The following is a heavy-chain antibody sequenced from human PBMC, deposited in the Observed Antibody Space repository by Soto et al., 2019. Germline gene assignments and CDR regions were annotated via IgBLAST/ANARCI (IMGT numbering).Heavy chain of an antibody. CDR1: GFSLSTSGMC. CDR3: ARMTLGIAVAGTVLRAFDI. CDR2: IDWDDDK. Sequence: SGPTLVNPTQTLTLTCTFSGFSLSTSGMCVSWIRQPPGKALEWLARIDWDDDKYYSTSLKTRLTISKDTSKNQVVLTMTNMDPVDSATYYCARMTLGIAVAGTVLRAFDIWGQGTMVTVS. V-gene: IGHV2-70*11. D-gene: IGHD6-19*01. J-gene: IGHJ3*02.